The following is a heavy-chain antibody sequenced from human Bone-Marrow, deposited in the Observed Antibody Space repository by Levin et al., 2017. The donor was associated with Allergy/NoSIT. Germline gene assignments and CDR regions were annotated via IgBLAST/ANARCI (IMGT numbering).Heavy chain of an antibody. V-gene: IGHV4-59*01. Sequence: SETLSLTCTVSGDSIRGYYWSWIRQPPGMGLEWIGYIYSSGNTNYNPSVKSRVTMSVDTAKNQFSLRLSSVTAADTAVYYCARGTVTINFFDYWGHGTLVTVSS. CDR1: GDSIRGYY. CDR3: ARGTVTINFFDY. J-gene: IGHJ4*03. CDR2: IYSSGNT. D-gene: IGHD4-11*01.